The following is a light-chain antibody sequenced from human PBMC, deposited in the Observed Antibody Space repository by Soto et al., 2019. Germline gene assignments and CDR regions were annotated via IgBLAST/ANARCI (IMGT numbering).Light chain of an antibody. CDR1: SSNIGSHT. J-gene: IGLJ2*01. CDR3: AAWDDRLNGVI. Sequence: QSVLTQPPSASGTPGQRISISCSGSSSNIGSHTVNWHQQVPGTAPKLLIYSNNERPSGVPDRFSGSKSGTSGSLAISVLQSGDEADYYCAAWDDRLNGVIFGRGTTLTVL. CDR2: SNN. V-gene: IGLV1-44*01.